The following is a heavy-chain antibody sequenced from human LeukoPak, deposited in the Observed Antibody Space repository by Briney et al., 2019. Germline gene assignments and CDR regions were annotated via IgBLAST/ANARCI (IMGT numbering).Heavy chain of an antibody. V-gene: IGHV3-23*01. CDR3: ASRITMIVVDFGVDY. Sequence: GGPLRPSCAASGFTFSSYAMSWVRQAPGKRLEWVSAISGSGGSTYYADSVKGRFTISRDNSKNTLYLQMNSLRAEDTAVYYCASRITMIVVDFGVDYWGQGTLVTVSS. D-gene: IGHD3-22*01. CDR2: ISGSGGST. CDR1: GFTFSSYA. J-gene: IGHJ4*02.